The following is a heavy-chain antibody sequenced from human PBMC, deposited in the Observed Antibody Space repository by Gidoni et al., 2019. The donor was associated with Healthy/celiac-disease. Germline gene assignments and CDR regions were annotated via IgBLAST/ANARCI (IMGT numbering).Heavy chain of an antibody. CDR1: GFTFSNAW. CDR2: IKSKTDGGTT. Sequence: EVQLVESGGGLVKPGGSLRLSCAASGFTFSNAWMSWVRQAPGKGLEWVGRIKSKTDGGTTDYAAPVKGRFTISRDDSKNTLYLQMNSLKTEDTAVYYCTTDQANFWSGYSYYFDYWGQGTLVTVSS. CDR3: TTDQANFWSGYSYYFDY. J-gene: IGHJ4*02. D-gene: IGHD3-3*01. V-gene: IGHV3-15*01.